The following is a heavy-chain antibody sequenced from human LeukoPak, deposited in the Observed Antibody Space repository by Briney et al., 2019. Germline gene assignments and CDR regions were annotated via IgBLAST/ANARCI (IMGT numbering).Heavy chain of an antibody. V-gene: IGHV4-61*02. CDR1: GGSISSGSYY. CDR3: ARDATVTGYFDL. CDR2: IYTSGST. J-gene: IGHJ2*01. D-gene: IGHD4-11*01. Sequence: PSETLSLTCTVSGGSISSGSYYWSWIRQPAGKGLEWIGRIYTSGSTNYNPSLKSRVTISVDTSKNQFSLKLSSVTAADTAVYYCARDATVTGYFDLWGRGTLVTVSS.